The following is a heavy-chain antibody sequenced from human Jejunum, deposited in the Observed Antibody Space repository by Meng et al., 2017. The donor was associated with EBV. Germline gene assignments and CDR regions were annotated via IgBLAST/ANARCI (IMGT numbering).Heavy chain of an antibody. D-gene: IGHD2-21*01. V-gene: IGHV4-4*02. Sequence: QMELKESGPGLVKPSGTPSLTCAVSSGSIVSSNWWTWVRQPPGKGLEWSGEIYHSGSTNYNPSLKSRITMSLDKSKNQFSLKLRSVTAADTAVYYCASIHPSIDSWGPGTLVTVSS. CDR1: SGSIVSSNW. CDR3: ASIHPSIDS. CDR2: IYHSGST. J-gene: IGHJ4*02.